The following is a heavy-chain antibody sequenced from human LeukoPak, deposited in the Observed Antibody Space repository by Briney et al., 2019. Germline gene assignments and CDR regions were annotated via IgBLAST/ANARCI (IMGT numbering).Heavy chain of an antibody. D-gene: IGHD6-19*01. CDR2: IKQDGSEK. CDR3: TTSTGYSSGWEYDY. J-gene: IGHJ4*02. CDR1: GFTFSSYW. Sequence: GGSLRLSCAASGFTFSSYWMSWVRQAPGKGLEWVANIKQDGSEKYYVDSVKGRFTISRDNAKNSLYLQMNSLKTEDTAVYYCTTSTGYSSGWEYDYWGQGTLVTVSS. V-gene: IGHV3-7*03.